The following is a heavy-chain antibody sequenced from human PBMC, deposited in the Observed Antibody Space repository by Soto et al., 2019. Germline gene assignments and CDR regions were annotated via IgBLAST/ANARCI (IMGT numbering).Heavy chain of an antibody. J-gene: IGHJ2*01. CDR1: GFTFRSYA. Sequence: DVQLLESGGGLVQPGGSLRLSCAASGFTFRSYAMSWVRQAPGKGLEWVSGISGSGISTHYADSVKGRFTVSRDNSKNPLYLQMHSLRAEDTAVYNSAKEPVGPDWYFDLWGRGTLVTVSS. V-gene: IGHV3-23*01. CDR3: AKEPVGPDWYFDL. CDR2: ISGSGIST.